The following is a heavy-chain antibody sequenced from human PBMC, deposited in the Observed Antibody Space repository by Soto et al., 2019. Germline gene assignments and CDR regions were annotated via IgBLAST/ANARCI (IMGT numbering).Heavy chain of an antibody. V-gene: IGHV4-59*01. CDR2: IYYSGST. D-gene: IGHD2-2*03. CDR1: GGSISSYY. Sequence: PFETLSHTYTVSGGSISSYYWSWIRQAPGKGLEWIGYIYYSGSTLYNPSLKRRVTISVDTAKNQFSLRLTSLTAADTAVYYCASGWMAAFDNWGQGTLVTVSS. CDR3: ASGWMAAFDN. J-gene: IGHJ4*02.